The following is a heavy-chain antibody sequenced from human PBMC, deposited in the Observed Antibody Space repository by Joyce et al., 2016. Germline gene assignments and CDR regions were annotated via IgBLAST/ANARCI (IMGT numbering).Heavy chain of an antibody. V-gene: IGHV4-39*02. J-gene: IGHJ5*02. D-gene: IGHD6-6*01. Sequence: QLQLQESGPGLVKPSETLSLTCTVSGGSISSSSYYLGWIRQPPGKGLDWIGSIYYSGSTYYNPSLKSRATISVDTSKNQFSLKLSSVTAADTAVYYCAREALRSMAATGAGWFDPWGQGTLVTVSS. CDR3: AREALRSMAATGAGWFDP. CDR2: IYYSGST. CDR1: GGSISSSSYY.